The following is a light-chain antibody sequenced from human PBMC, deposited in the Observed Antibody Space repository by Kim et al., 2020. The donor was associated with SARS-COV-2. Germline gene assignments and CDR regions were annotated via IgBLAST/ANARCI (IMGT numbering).Light chain of an antibody. CDR3: KAWDSSTVV. V-gene: IGLV3-1*01. CDR1: KLGDKY. J-gene: IGLJ2*01. Sequence: SYELTQPPSVSVSPGQTASITCSGDKLGDKYACWYQQKPGQSPVLVIYQDSKRPSGIPERFSGSNSGNTATLTISGTQAKDEADYYCKAWDSSTVVFGGGTQLTVL. CDR2: QDS.